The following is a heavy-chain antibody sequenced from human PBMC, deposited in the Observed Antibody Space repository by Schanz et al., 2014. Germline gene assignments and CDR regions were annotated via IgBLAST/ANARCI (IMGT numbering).Heavy chain of an antibody. CDR2: INGNGGIT. D-gene: IGHD5-18*01. CDR1: TSLFSRSV. CDR3: AKYGGGYSYGFVEY. J-gene: IGHJ4*02. Sequence: VDLVESGGGVVQPGRSLTLSCAVSTSLFSRSVIHWVRQAPGKGLEWVSAINGNGGITYYADPVKGRFTISRDNSKNTLDLQMNSLRAEDTAVYYCAKYGGGYSYGFVEYWGQGILVTVSS. V-gene: IGHV3-23*04.